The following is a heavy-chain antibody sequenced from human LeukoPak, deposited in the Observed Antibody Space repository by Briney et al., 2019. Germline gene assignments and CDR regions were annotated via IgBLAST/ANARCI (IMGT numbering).Heavy chain of an antibody. CDR3: ATDGIVGAILAFDI. CDR2: INPSGGST. Sequence: ASVKVSCKASGYTFTSYYMHWVRQAPGQGLEWMGIINPSGGSTSYAQKFQGRVTMTEDTSTDTAYMELSSLRSEDTAVYYCATDGIVGAILAFDIWGQGTMVTVSS. V-gene: IGHV1-46*01. J-gene: IGHJ3*02. D-gene: IGHD1-26*01. CDR1: GYTFTSYY.